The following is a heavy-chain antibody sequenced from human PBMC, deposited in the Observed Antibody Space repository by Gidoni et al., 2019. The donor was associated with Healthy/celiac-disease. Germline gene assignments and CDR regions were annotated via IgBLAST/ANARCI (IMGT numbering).Heavy chain of an antibody. V-gene: IGHV3-30-3*01. Sequence: QVQLVESGGGVGQPGRSLRLPCAASGFTVCSYAMHWVRKAPGKGLEWVAVISYDGSNKYYADSVKGRFTISRDNSKNTLYLQMNSLRAEDTAVYYCARDFGYYGPPQYYFDYWGQGTLVTVSS. CDR2: ISYDGSNK. J-gene: IGHJ4*02. D-gene: IGHD3-10*01. CDR1: GFTVCSYA. CDR3: ARDFGYYGPPQYYFDY.